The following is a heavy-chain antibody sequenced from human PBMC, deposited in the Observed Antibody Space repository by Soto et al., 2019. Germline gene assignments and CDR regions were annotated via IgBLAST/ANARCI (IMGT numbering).Heavy chain of an antibody. J-gene: IGHJ5*02. Sequence: PSETLSLTCTVSGGSISSGDYYWSWIRQPPGKGLEWIGYIYYSGSTYYNPSLMSRVTISVDTSKNQFSLKLSSVTAADTAVYYCAGLQSMRLSGLDPWGQGTLVTVSS. CDR2: IYYSGST. V-gene: IGHV4-30-4*01. D-gene: IGHD3-16*02. CDR1: GGSISSGDYY. CDR3: AGLQSMRLSGLDP.